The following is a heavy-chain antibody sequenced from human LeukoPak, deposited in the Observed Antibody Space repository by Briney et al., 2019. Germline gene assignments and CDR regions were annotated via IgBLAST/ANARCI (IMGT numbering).Heavy chain of an antibody. J-gene: IGHJ4*02. Sequence: SETLSLTCAVYGGSFSGYYWSWIRQPPGKGLEWIGEINHSGSTNYNPSLKSGVTISVDTSKNQFSLKLSSVTAADTAVYYCARAGRFTAAAGYWGQGTLVTVSS. CDR3: ARAGRFTAAAGY. V-gene: IGHV4-34*01. D-gene: IGHD6-13*01. CDR1: GGSFSGYY. CDR2: INHSGST.